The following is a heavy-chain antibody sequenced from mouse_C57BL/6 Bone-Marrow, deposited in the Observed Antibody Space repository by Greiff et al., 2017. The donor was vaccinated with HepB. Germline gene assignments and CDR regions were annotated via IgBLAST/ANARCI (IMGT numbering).Heavy chain of an antibody. CDR1: EYEFPSHD. D-gene: IGHD4-1*01. Sequence: DVKLVESGGGLVQPGESLKLSCESNEYEFPSHDMSWVRKTPEKRLELVAAINSDGGSTYYPDTMERRFIISRDNTKKTLYLQMSSLRSEDTAVYYCARQGNWDGFAYWGQGTLVTVSA. CDR3: ARQGNWDGFAY. J-gene: IGHJ3*01. CDR2: INSDGGST. V-gene: IGHV5-2*03.